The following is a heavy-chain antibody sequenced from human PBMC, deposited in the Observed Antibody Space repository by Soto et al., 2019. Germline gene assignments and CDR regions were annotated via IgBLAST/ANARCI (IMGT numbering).Heavy chain of an antibody. Sequence: QVQLVQSGAEVKKPGSSVKVSCKASGGTFSSYTISWVRQAPGQGREWMGRIIPILGIANYAQKFQGRVTITADKSTSTAYMELSSLRSEDTAVYYCARVGATGDYYYGMDVWGQGTTVTVSS. CDR3: ARVGATGDYYYGMDV. V-gene: IGHV1-69*02. D-gene: IGHD1-26*01. CDR1: GGTFSSYT. CDR2: IIPILGIA. J-gene: IGHJ6*02.